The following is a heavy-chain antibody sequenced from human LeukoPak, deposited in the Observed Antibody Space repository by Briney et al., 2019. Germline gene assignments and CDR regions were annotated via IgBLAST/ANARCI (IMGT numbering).Heavy chain of an antibody. Sequence: GASVKVSCKASGYTFTGYYMHWVRQAPGQGLEWMGWINPNSGGTNYAQKFQGRVTMTRDTSISTAYMELSSLRSEDTAVYYCARLGRGAVAGTGVQRYYYYYYMDVWGKGTTVTISS. CDR1: GYTFTGYY. V-gene: IGHV1-2*02. CDR2: INPNSGGT. CDR3: ARLGRGAVAGTGVQRYYYYYYMDV. J-gene: IGHJ6*03. D-gene: IGHD6-19*01.